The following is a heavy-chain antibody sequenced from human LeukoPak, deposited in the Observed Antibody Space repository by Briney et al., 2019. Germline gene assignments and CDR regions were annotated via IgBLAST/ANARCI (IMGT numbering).Heavy chain of an antibody. CDR2: ISYDGSNK. J-gene: IGHJ4*02. V-gene: IGHV3-30*18. CDR3: AKTLYSSGWYTFDY. Sequence: GGSLRLSCAASGFTFSSYGMHWVRQAPGKGLEWVAVISYDGSNKYYADSVKGRFTISRDNSKNTLYLQMNSLRAEDTAVYYCAKTLYSSGWYTFDYWGQGTLVTVSS. CDR1: GFTFSSYG. D-gene: IGHD6-19*01.